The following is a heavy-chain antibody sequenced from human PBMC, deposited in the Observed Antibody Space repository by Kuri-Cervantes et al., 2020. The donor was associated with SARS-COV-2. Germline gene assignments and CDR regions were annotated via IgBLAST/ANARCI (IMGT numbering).Heavy chain of an antibody. J-gene: IGHJ4*02. CDR3: AKGGLDSGWGY. D-gene: IGHD6-19*01. V-gene: IGHV3-13*04. CDR1: GFTFSSYD. CDR2: IGTAGDT. Sequence: GESLKISCAASGFTFSSYDMHWVRQATGKGLEWVSAIGTAGDTYYPGSVKGRFTISRENAKNSLYLQMNSLRAEDTAVYYCAKGGLDSGWGYWGQGTLVTVSS.